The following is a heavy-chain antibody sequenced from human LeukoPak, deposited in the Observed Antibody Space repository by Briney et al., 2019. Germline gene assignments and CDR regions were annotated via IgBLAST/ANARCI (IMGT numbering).Heavy chain of an antibody. D-gene: IGHD6-6*01. CDR2: IYPGDSDT. Sequence: GASLKISYKGSGSSFTSYWIGWVRPLPGKGLEWMGIIYPGDSDTRYSPSFQGQVTISADKSISTAYLQWSSLKASDTAMYYCARQLSGSSSVYYMDVWGKGTTVTVSS. CDR3: ARQLSGSSSVYYMDV. J-gene: IGHJ6*03. CDR1: GSSFTSYW. V-gene: IGHV5-51*01.